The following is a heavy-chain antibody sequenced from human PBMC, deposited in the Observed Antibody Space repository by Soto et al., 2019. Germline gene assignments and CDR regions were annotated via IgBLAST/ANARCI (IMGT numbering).Heavy chain of an antibody. CDR3: ARVPNYDFWSGYWNWFDS. V-gene: IGHV1-69*01. CDR2: IIPIFGTA. J-gene: IGHJ5*01. CDR1: GGTFSSYA. Sequence: QVQLVQSGAEVKKPGSSVKVSCKASGGTFSSYAISWVRQAPGQGLEWMGGIIPIFGTANYAQKFQGRVTITADESTSTAYMELSSLRSEDTAVYYCARVPNYDFWSGYWNWFDSWGQGTLVTVSS. D-gene: IGHD3-3*01.